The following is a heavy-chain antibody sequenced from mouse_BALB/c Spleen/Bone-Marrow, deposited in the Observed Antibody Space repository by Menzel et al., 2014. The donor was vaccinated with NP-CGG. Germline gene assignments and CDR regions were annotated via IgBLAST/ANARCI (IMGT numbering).Heavy chain of an antibody. CDR3: ARHAYYDQTEVSFVY. Sequence: EVKLMESGGGLVKSGGSLKLSCAASGFTFNNYGMSWVRQTPEKRLEWVATISGGGSYAFYPDSVKGRFTISRDNAKNDLYLQLSSLRSEDTALYYCARHAYYDQTEVSFVYWGQRTLVTVSA. J-gene: IGHJ3*01. CDR1: GFTFNNYG. V-gene: IGHV5-9-2*01. CDR2: ISGGGSYA. D-gene: IGHD2-4*01.